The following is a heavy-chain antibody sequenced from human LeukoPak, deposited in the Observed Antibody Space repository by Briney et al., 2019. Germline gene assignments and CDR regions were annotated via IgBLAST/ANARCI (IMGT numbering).Heavy chain of an antibody. V-gene: IGHV4-39*01. J-gene: IGHJ4*02. D-gene: IGHD5-24*01. CDR2: INYGRTT. CDR1: GDSISGSTYY. CDR3: ASADGYKIDY. Sequence: SETLSLTCTVSGDSISGSTYYWGRHPQPPGQGLEWIGNINYGRTTYYNPSLKGRVSISVDTSNNQFSLKVSSVTAADTAVYYCASADGYKIDYWGQGTLVTVSS.